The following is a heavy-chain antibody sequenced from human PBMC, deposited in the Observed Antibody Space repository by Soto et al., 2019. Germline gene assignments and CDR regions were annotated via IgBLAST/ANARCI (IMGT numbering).Heavy chain of an antibody. CDR1: GGSISSSNW. D-gene: IGHD4-17*01. J-gene: IGHJ6*02. Sequence: SETLSLTCAVSGGSISSSNWWSWVRQPPGKGLEWIGEIYHSGSTNYNPSLKSRVTISVDKSKNQFSLKLSSVTAADTAVYYCASLMGYGDYYYYYGVDVRGQGTTVTVSS. CDR3: ASLMGYGDYYYYYGVDV. V-gene: IGHV4-4*02. CDR2: IYHSGST.